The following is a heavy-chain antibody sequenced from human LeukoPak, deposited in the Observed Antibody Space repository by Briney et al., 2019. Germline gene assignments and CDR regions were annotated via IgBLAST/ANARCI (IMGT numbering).Heavy chain of an antibody. CDR3: ARDRDGSSGWSFYYYYYGMDV. J-gene: IGHJ6*02. CDR1: GFTFSSYW. CDR2: IKQDGSEK. D-gene: IGHD6-19*01. V-gene: IGHV3-7*01. Sequence: TGGSLRLSRAASGFTFSSYWMSWVRQAPGKGLEWVANIKQDGSEKYYVDSVKGRFTISRDNAKNSLYLQMNSLRAEDTAVYYCARDRDGSSGWSFYYYYYGMDVWGQGTTVTVSS.